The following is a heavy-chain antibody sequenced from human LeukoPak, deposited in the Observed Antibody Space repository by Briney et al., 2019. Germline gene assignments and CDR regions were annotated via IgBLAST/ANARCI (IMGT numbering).Heavy chain of an antibody. CDR2: IYYSGST. J-gene: IGHJ4*02. Sequence: SETLSLTCTASGGSISSYYWSWIRQPPGKGLEWIGYIYYSGSTNYNPSLKSRVTISVDTSKNQFSLKLSSVTAADTAVYYCARVNNWNYDFDYWGQGTLVTVSS. V-gene: IGHV4-59*01. D-gene: IGHD1-7*01. CDR3: ARVNNWNYDFDY. CDR1: GGSISSYY.